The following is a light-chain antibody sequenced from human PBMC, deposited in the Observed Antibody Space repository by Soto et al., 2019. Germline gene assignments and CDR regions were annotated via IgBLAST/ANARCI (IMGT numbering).Light chain of an antibody. CDR1: QSIRKN. CDR2: GTS. J-gene: IGKJ1*01. CDR3: QQFDDWPT. V-gene: IGKV3-15*01. Sequence: EIVMTQSPATLFLSAGETATLSCRASQSIRKNLAWYQQKPGQAPRLLIYGTSNRATGVPDGITGSRSGTEFTLTITSLQSEDFGVYYCQQFDDWPTFGQGTKVDIK.